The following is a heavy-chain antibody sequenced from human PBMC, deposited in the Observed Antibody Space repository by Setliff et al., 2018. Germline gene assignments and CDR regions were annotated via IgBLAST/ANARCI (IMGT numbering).Heavy chain of an antibody. Sequence: SVKVSCKTSGYPFVGYFIYWMRQAPGQGLEWVGWIDPKSGRTKYAVKFQGRVTMTRDTSSSTIYMEVNSLTSDDTAVYFCAKQGDLAFDYWGQGTQVTVSA. J-gene: IGHJ4*02. CDR3: AKQGDLAFDY. CDR2: IDPKSGRT. D-gene: IGHD3-16*01. V-gene: IGHV1-2*02. CDR1: GYPFVGYF.